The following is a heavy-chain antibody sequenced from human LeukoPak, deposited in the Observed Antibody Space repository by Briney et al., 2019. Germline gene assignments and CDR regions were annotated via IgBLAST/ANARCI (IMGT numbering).Heavy chain of an antibody. V-gene: IGHV3-33*01. CDR2: IWYDGSNK. CDR1: GFTFSSYG. J-gene: IGHJ6*02. D-gene: IGHD5-12*01. Sequence: GRPLRLSCAASGFTFSSYGMHWVRQAPGKGLEWVAVIWYDGSNKYYADSVKGRFTISRDNSKNTLYLQMNSLRAEDTAVYYCARDRARRHIVATIYYYHYYGMDVWGQGTTVTVSS. CDR3: ARDRARRHIVATIYYYHYYGMDV.